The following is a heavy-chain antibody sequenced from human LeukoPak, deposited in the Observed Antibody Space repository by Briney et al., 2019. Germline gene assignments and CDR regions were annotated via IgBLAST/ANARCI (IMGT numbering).Heavy chain of an antibody. CDR2: ISAYNGNT. D-gene: IGHD6-13*01. CDR1: GYTFTNYG. V-gene: IGHV1-18*01. Sequence: ASVTVSCKASGYTFTNYGISWVRQAPGQGLEWMGWISAYNGNTNYAQKLQGRVTMTTDTSTSTAYMELRSLGSDDTAVYFCARAHRQQPTPDYWGQGTLVTVSS. CDR3: ARAHRQQPTPDY. J-gene: IGHJ4*02.